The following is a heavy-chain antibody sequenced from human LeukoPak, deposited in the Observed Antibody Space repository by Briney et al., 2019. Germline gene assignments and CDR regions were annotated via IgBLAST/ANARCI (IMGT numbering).Heavy chain of an antibody. D-gene: IGHD1-26*01. V-gene: IGHV3-74*01. CDR2: INSGGSST. Sequence: PGVSLRLSCAASGFTFSSYSMIWVRQAPGKGLVWVSRINSGGSSTSYADSVKGRFTISRDNAKNTLYLQMNSLRAEDTAVYYCARGGEVGATLRSNFDYWGQGTLVTVSS. CDR1: GFTFSSYS. CDR3: ARGGEVGATLRSNFDY. J-gene: IGHJ4*02.